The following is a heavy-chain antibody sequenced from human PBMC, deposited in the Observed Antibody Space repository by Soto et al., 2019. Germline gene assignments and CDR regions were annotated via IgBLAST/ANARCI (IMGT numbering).Heavy chain of an antibody. V-gene: IGHV4-34*01. J-gene: IGHJ4*02. CDR2: INHSGST. D-gene: IGHD2-15*01. CDR1: GGSFSGYY. Sequence: PSETLSLTCAVYGGSFSGYYWSWIRQPPGKGLEWIGEINHSGSTNYNPSLKSRVTISVDTSKNQFSLKLSSVTAADTAVYYCARGPRKGYSLDYSSQGTLVTVSS. CDR3: ARGPRKGYSLDY.